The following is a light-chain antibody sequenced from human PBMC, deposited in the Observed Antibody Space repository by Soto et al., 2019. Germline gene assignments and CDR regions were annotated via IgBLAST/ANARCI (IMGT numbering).Light chain of an antibody. J-gene: IGKJ5*01. CDR1: QRISSNS. V-gene: IGKV3-20*01. Sequence: DIVLMQSPGTMSLSPGGRPTLSCRAIQRISSNSLASYQQKPGQAPRLFIYGPSSRATGIPDRFSGSGPGTHFTLTISRLEPEDFALYYCQQYGSSHRISFGQGTRLEIK. CDR2: GPS. CDR3: QQYGSSHRIS.